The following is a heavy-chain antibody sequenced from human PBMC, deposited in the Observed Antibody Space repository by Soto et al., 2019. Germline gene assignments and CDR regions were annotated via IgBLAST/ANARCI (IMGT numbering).Heavy chain of an antibody. CDR3: AKRFHFGYLFDY. D-gene: IGHD5-18*01. CDR1: GGSISSGGYY. CDR2: IYYSGST. Sequence: TSETLSLTCTVSGGSISSGGYYWSWIRQHPGKGLEWIGYIYYSGSTNYNPSLKSRVTMSVDTSKNQFSLKLSSVTAADTAVYYCAKRFHFGYLFDYWGLGTLVTVSS. V-gene: IGHV4-61*08. J-gene: IGHJ4*02.